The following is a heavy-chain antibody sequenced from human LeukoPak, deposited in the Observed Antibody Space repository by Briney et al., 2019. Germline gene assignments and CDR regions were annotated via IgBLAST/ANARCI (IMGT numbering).Heavy chain of an antibody. D-gene: IGHD2-15*01. Sequence: GGSLRLSCAASGFTFSDYYMSWIRQAPGKGLEWVSYISSSGSTIYYADSVKGRFTISRDNAKNSLFLQMHSLRAEDTAIYYCAREIPGRIAADCWGQGTLVTVSS. CDR3: AREIPGRIAADC. J-gene: IGHJ4*02. CDR1: GFTFSDYY. CDR2: ISSSGSTI. V-gene: IGHV3-11*04.